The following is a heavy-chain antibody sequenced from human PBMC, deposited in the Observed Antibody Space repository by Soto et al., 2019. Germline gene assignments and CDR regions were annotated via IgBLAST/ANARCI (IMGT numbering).Heavy chain of an antibody. V-gene: IGHV2-5*02. Sequence: QITLKESGPTLVRHTKTLTLTCTFSGFSLDTSGVGVGWIRQPPGKTLEWLALIYWDDDKRYSPSLNSRLTITKDTSKNQVVLRMTNVDPVDTATYYCAHIFDFDWVWAFEYWGQGALVTVSS. CDR2: IYWDDDK. D-gene: IGHD3-9*01. CDR1: GFSLDTSGVG. J-gene: IGHJ4*02. CDR3: AHIFDFDWVWAFEY.